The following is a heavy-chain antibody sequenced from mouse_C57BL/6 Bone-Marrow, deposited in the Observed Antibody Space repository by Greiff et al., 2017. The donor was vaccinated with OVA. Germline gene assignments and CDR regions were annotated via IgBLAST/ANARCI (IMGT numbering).Heavy chain of an antibody. CDR3: ARYYSNYVAMDY. V-gene: IGHV1-55*01. J-gene: IGHJ4*01. CDR2: IYPGSGST. D-gene: IGHD2-5*01. CDR1: GYTFTSYW. Sequence: QFQLQQPAAELVKPGASVKMSCKASGYTFTSYWITWVKQRPGQGLEWIGDIYPGSGSTNYNEKFKSKATLTVDTSSSTAYMQLSSLTSEDSAVYYCARYYSNYVAMDYWGQGTSVTVSS.